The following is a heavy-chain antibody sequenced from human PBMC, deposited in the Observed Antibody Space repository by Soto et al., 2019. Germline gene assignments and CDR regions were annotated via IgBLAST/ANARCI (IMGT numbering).Heavy chain of an antibody. Sequence: PGGSLRLSCAASGFTFSRYWMHWVRQAPGKGPVWVSRIGDDGRSTTYADSVKGRFTISRDNAENTLYLQMNSLRAEDTAVYYCARSPGSNNWLDPWGQGTLVTVSS. CDR1: GFTFSRYW. J-gene: IGHJ5*02. CDR3: ARSPGSNNWLDP. V-gene: IGHV3-74*01. CDR2: IGDDGRST.